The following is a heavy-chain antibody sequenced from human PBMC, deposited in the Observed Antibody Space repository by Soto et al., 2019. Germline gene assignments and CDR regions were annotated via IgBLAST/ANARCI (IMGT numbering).Heavy chain of an antibody. V-gene: IGHV3-23*01. D-gene: IGHD7-27*01. CDR3: AKRRGEGFFDF. Sequence: EVQLLESGGGLVQPGGSLRVSCAASGFTFSNFVMGWVRRAAGKGLEWVSAIGGTSGSTYYADSVKGRFIISRDNSKNTVSLQMNSLRAEDTAVYSCAKRRGEGFFDFWGRGTLVTVSS. CDR1: GFTFSNFV. CDR2: IGGTSGST. J-gene: IGHJ2*01.